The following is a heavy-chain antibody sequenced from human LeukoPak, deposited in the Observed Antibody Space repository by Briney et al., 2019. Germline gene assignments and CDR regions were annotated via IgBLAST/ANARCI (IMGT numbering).Heavy chain of an antibody. J-gene: IGHJ4*02. D-gene: IGHD6-19*01. CDR1: GFTFSSYA. CDR3: AKRARYNSARATDFDS. CDR2: ISAGGGTI. Sequence: GGSLRLSCAASGFTFSSYAMSWVRQAPGKGLEWVSAISAGGGTIYYADSVKGRFTISRDNSNNLVYLQMNNLRAEDTAEYYCAKRARYNSARATDFDSWGQGTQVTVSS. V-gene: IGHV3-23*01.